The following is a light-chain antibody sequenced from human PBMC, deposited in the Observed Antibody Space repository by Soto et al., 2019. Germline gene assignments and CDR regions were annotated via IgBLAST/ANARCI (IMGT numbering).Light chain of an antibody. V-gene: IGKV3-15*01. J-gene: IGKJ5*01. CDR2: GTS. CDR3: QQYNSWPMT. Sequence: EIVITQSPATLSVSPGERATLSCRASQSISSNLAWYQQKPGQAPRLLIYGTSTRASGIPARFSGSGSGTEFTLTISSXQSEDFAVYYCQQYNSWPMTFGQGTRLEIK. CDR1: QSISSN.